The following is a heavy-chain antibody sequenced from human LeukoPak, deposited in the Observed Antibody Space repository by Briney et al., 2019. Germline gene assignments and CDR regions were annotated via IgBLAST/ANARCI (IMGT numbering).Heavy chain of an antibody. J-gene: IGHJ3*01. D-gene: IGHD7-27*01. V-gene: IGHV4-34*01. CDR2: INHSGST. Sequence: SETLSLTCAVYGGSFSGYYWSWIRQPPGKGLEWIGEINHSGSTNYNPSLKSRVTISVDTSKNQFSLKLSSLTAADTAIYYRARHLTGDRLDAFDVWGQGTMVTVSS. CDR1: GGSFSGYY. CDR3: ARHLTGDRLDAFDV.